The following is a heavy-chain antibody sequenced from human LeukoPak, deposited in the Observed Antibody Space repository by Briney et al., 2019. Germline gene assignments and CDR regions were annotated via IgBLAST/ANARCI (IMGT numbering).Heavy chain of an antibody. J-gene: IGHJ3*02. Sequence: PGGSLRLSCAVSGFTFSSHGMNWVRQAPGKGLEWVSSISSSSSYIYYADSVKGRFTISRDNAKNSLYLQMNSLRAEDTAVYYCARDRLVVKGPPRDAFDIWGQGTMVTVSS. D-gene: IGHD2-15*01. CDR1: GFTFSSHG. CDR3: ARDRLVVKGPPRDAFDI. CDR2: ISSSSSYI. V-gene: IGHV3-21*01.